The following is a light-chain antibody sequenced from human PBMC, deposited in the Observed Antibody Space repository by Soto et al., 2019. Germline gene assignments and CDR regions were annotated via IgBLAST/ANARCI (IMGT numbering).Light chain of an antibody. V-gene: IGLV2-11*01. CDR2: AVS. CDR1: NSDVGRYNF. Sequence: QSVLTQPCSVSGSPGQSVTISCTGTNSDVGRYNFVSWYQQLPGKAPKLLISAVSQRPSGVPDRFSGSKSGNTASLTISGLQADDEADYFCYSYTASDIWVFGGGTKVTVL. CDR3: YSYTASDIWV. J-gene: IGLJ3*02.